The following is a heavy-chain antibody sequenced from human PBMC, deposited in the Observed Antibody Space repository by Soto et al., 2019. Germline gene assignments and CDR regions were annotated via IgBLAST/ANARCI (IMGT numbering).Heavy chain of an antibody. CDR3: AKDMDYYDSSGYYRRPGAVDI. Sequence: GGSLRLSCAASGFTFDDYAMHWVRQAPGKGLEWVSGISWNSGSIGYADSVKGRFTISRDNAKNSLYLQMNSLRAEDTALYYCAKDMDYYDSSGYYRRPGAVDIWGQGTMVTVSS. CDR1: GFTFDDYA. V-gene: IGHV3-9*01. J-gene: IGHJ3*02. CDR2: ISWNSGSI. D-gene: IGHD3-22*01.